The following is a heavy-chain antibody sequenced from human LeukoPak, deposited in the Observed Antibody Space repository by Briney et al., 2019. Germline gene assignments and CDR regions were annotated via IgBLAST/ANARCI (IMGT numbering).Heavy chain of an antibody. CDR2: IYYSGST. J-gene: IGHJ4*02. CDR1: GGSISSGGYY. V-gene: IGHV4-31*03. CDR3: ARVKLGYYDSSGIIDY. D-gene: IGHD3-22*01. Sequence: SQTLSLTCTVSGGSISSGGYYWSWIRQHPGKGLEWIGYIYYSGSTYYNPSLKSRVTISVDTSKNQFSLKLSSVTAADTAVYYCARVKLGYYDSSGIIDYWGQGTLVTVSS.